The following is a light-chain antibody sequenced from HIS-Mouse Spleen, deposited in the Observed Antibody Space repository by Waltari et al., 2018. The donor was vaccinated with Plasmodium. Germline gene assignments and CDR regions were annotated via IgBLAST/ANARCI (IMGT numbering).Light chain of an antibody. J-gene: IGLJ3*02. CDR1: ALPKKY. Sequence: SYELTQPPSVSVSPGQTARNTCSGAALPKKYAYWYQQKSGQAPVLVIYEESKRPSGIPERFSGSSSGTMATLTISGAQVEDEANYYCYSTDSSGNHRVFGGGTKLTVL. CDR3: YSTDSSGNHRV. V-gene: IGLV3-10*01. CDR2: EES.